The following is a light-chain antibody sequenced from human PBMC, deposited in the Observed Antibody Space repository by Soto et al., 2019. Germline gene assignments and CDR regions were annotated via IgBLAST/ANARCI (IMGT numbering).Light chain of an antibody. V-gene: IGLV2-23*02. CDR1: SSGIGTFNL. Sequence: QSARTQPASVSGSPGQSIAISCTGNSSGIGTFNLVSWYQQHPGKAPKLIIYEVNKRPSGISSRFSGSKSGNTASLTISGLQAEDEADYYCYSFAGFNTQFGGGTKVTVL. CDR2: EVN. CDR3: YSFAGFNTQ. J-gene: IGLJ2*01.